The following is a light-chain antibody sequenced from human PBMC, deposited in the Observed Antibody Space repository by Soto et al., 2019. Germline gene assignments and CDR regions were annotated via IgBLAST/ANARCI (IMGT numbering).Light chain of an antibody. J-gene: IGKJ5*01. Sequence: EIVLTQSPGTLSFSPGEGGTPPCRASRSVSRNYLAWYQQKPGQAPRLLIYTASRRATGIPDRFSGSGSGTDFTLTISRLEPEDSAVYYCQQYSRAPITFGQGTRLEIK. CDR3: QQYSRAPIT. CDR2: TAS. CDR1: RSVSRNY. V-gene: IGKV3-20*01.